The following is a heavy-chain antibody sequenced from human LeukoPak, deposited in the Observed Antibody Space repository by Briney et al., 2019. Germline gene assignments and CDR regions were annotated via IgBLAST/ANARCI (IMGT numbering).Heavy chain of an antibody. J-gene: IGHJ3*02. D-gene: IGHD3-10*01. CDR1: GYSISSGYY. V-gene: IGHV4-38-2*02. CDR2: IYHSGST. CDR3: ARKLGGSGSYFNDAFDI. Sequence: SETLSLTCTVSGYSISSGYYWGWIRQPPGKGLEWIGSIYHSGSTYYNPSLKSRVTISVDTSKNQFSLKLSSVTAADTAVYYCARKLGGSGSYFNDAFDIWGQGTMVTVSS.